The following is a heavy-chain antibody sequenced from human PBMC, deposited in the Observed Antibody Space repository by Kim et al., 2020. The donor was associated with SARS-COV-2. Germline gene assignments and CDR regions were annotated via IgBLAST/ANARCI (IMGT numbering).Heavy chain of an antibody. CDR3: ARDGCSGGSCYSWWFDP. V-gene: IGHV1-2*06. CDR2: INPNSGGT. D-gene: IGHD2-15*01. CDR1: GYTFTGYY. J-gene: IGHJ5*02. Sequence: ASVKVSCKASGYTFTGYYMHWVRQAPGQGLEWMGRINPNSGGTNYAQKFQGRVTMTRDTSISTAYMELSRLRSDDTAVYYCARDGCSGGSCYSWWFDPWGQGTLVNVSS.